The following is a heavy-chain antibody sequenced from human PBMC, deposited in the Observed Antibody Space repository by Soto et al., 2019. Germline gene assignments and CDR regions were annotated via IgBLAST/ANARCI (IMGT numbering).Heavy chain of an antibody. Sequence: PGGSLRLSCAASGFTFSSYGMHWVRQAPGKGLEWVAVISYDGSNKYYADSVKGRFTISRDNSKNTLYLQMNSLRAEDTAVHCCARDYYRFNSGYGFSMDVWGQGTTVTVSS. CDR2: ISYDGSNK. D-gene: IGHD5-12*01. V-gene: IGHV3-30*19. J-gene: IGHJ6*02. CDR3: ARDYYRFNSGYGFSMDV. CDR1: GFTFSSYG.